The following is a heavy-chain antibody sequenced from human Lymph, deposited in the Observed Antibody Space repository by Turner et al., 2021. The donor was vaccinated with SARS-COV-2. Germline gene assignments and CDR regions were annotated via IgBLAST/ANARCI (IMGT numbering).Heavy chain of an antibody. CDR2: ILYDGSNK. D-gene: IGHD1-26*01. CDR1: GFTFSTYG. J-gene: IGHJ4*02. V-gene: IGHV3-33*01. CDR3: AREGEVGATGFDC. Sequence: QVQLVESGGGVVQPGRYMRLSCAASGFTFSTYGMHWVRQAPGQGLEWVAVILYDGSNKYYADSVKGRFTISRDNSKNTLYLQMNSLRAEDTAVYYCAREGEVGATGFDCWGQGTLVTVSS.